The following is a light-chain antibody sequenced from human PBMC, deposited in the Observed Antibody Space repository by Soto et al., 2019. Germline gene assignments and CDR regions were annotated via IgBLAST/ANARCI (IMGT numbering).Light chain of an antibody. CDR3: QQYNNWPPFT. Sequence: EIVMTQSPATLSVSPGARATLSCRASQSVSSNLAWYQQKPGQAPRLLIYGASTRATDIPARFSGSGSGTEFTLTISRLQSEDFAVYYCQQYNNWPPFTFGPGTKVDIK. CDR2: GAS. V-gene: IGKV3-15*01. CDR1: QSVSSN. J-gene: IGKJ3*01.